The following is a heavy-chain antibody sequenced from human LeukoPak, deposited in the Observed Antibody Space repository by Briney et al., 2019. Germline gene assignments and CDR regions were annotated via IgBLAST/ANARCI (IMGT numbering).Heavy chain of an antibody. CDR2: IYYSGST. CDR1: GGSISSSNYY. Sequence: SETLSLTCTVSGGSISSSNYYWGWIRQPPGKGLEWIGSIYYSGSTQYNPSLKSRVTISLDTSKNQFSLKLSFVTAADTAVYYCARGRRDGYNPPHLDYWGQGTLVTVSS. J-gene: IGHJ4*02. V-gene: IGHV4-39*07. CDR3: ARGRRDGYNPPHLDY. D-gene: IGHD5-24*01.